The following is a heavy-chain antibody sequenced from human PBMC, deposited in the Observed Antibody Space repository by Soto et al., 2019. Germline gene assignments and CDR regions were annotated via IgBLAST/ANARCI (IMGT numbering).Heavy chain of an antibody. CDR1: GYTFTSYN. Sequence: QVQLVQSGAEVKKPGASVKVSCKASGYTFTSYNINWVRQATGHGLEWMGWMNPNSGNTGYAQKFQGRVTMTRNTSIRTAYMELSSLRSEDTAVYYCARNGPYCSSTSCYLIWFDPWGQGTLVTVSS. CDR2: MNPNSGNT. J-gene: IGHJ5*02. V-gene: IGHV1-8*01. CDR3: ARNGPYCSSTSCYLIWFDP. D-gene: IGHD2-2*01.